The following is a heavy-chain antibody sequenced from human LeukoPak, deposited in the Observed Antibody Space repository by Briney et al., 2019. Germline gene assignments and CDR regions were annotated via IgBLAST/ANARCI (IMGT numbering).Heavy chain of an antibody. CDR1: GFTFSSYA. V-gene: IGHV3-30-3*01. CDR3: ARDGDYYDSSGYLDY. Sequence: GGSLRLSCAASGFTFSSYAMHWVRQAPGKGLEWVAVISYDGSNKYYADSVKGRFTISRDNSKNTLYLQMNSLRAEDTAVYYCARDGDYYDSSGYLDYWGQGTLVTVSS. CDR2: ISYDGSNK. D-gene: IGHD3-22*01. J-gene: IGHJ4*02.